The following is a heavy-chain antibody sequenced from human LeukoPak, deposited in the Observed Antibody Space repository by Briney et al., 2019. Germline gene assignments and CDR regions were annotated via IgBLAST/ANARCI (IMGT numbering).Heavy chain of an antibody. J-gene: IGHJ4*02. CDR3: ARHGYSSGWYGMFDY. CDR1: GFTVSSNY. D-gene: IGHD6-19*01. CDR2: IYSGGST. V-gene: IGHV3-53*01. Sequence: PGGSLRLSCAASGFTVSSNYMSWVRQAPGKGLEWVSVIYSGGSTYYADSVKGRFTISRDNSKNTLYLQMNSLRAGDTAVYYCARHGYSSGWYGMFDYWGQGTLVTVSS.